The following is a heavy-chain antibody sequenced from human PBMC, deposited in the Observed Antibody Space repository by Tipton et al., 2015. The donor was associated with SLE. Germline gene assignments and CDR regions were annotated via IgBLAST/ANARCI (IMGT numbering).Heavy chain of an antibody. V-gene: IGHV4-39*07. D-gene: IGHD1-7*01. CDR3: ARDGWGELHGYFQH. J-gene: IGHJ1*01. Sequence: TLSLTCSVSHGSINSNTYYWAWIRQPPGKGLEWIGTIDYTGNNQYYQSSLKGRVTISVDTSKNQFSLKLSSVTAADPAVYYCARDGWGELHGYFQHWGQGTLVTVSS. CDR2: IDYTGNN. CDR1: HGSINSNTYY.